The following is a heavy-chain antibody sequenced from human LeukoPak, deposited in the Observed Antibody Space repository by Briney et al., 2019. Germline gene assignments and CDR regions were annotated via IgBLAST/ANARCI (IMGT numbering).Heavy chain of an antibody. CDR3: AKASQSSFAMIGRQ. Sequence: PGGSLRLSCAASGFTFSNYSMNWVRQAPGKGLEWVSSLSSSSRYIYYADSVKGRFTISRDNAKNSLFLQMNSLRAEDTAVYYCAKASQSSFAMIGRQWGQGTLVTVSS. J-gene: IGHJ4*02. V-gene: IGHV3-21*01. CDR2: LSSSSRYI. D-gene: IGHD3-22*01. CDR1: GFTFSNYS.